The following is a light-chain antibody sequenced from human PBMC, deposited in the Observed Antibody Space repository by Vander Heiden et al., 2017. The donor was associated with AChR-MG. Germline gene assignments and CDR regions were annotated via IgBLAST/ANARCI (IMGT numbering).Light chain of an antibody. CDR2: SDN. CDR1: SSNIGRNP. J-gene: IGLJ3*02. V-gene: IGLV1-44*01. CDR3: AAWDDNLDGLWV. Sequence: QSVLTQPPSASGTPGQRVTISCSGGSSNIGRNPVNWYQHLPGTAPKLLIFSDNQRPSGVPDRFSGSKSGTSASLAISGLQSEDEADYFCAAWDDNLDGLWVFGGGTTLTVL.